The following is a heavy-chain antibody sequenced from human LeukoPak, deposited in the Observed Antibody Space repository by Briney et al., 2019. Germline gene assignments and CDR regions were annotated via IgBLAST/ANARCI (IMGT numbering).Heavy chain of an antibody. CDR2: IYSGGST. D-gene: IGHD3-10*01. Sequence: QPGGSLRLSCAASGFTFSSYWMNWVRQAPGKGLEWVAVIYSGGSTYYADSVKGRFTISRDNSKNTLYLQMNSLRAEDTAVYYCAREGLWFGESGEGGFDYWGQGTLVTVSS. V-gene: IGHV3-53*01. CDR3: AREGLWFGESGEGGFDY. J-gene: IGHJ4*02. CDR1: GFTFSSYW.